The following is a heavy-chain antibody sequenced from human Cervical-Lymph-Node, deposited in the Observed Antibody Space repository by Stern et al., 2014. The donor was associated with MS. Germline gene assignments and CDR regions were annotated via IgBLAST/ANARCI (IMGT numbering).Heavy chain of an antibody. Sequence: VQLVESGAEGKKPGSSVKVSCKASGGTFSTYAISWVRQAPGQGLEWTGGMIPIFGTANYAQKFQGRVTITADESTSTAYMELSSLRSEDTAVYYCARANIVLMVYASFERWGQGTMVTVSS. D-gene: IGHD2-8*01. CDR1: GGTFSTYA. CDR2: MIPIFGTA. CDR3: ARANIVLMVYASFER. J-gene: IGHJ3*01. V-gene: IGHV1-69*01.